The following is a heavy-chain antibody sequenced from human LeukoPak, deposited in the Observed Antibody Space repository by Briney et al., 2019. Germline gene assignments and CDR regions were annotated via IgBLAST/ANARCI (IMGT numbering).Heavy chain of an antibody. V-gene: IGHV3-9*01. CDR3: AKAMAAAGFDAFDI. CDR2: ISWNSGSI. J-gene: IGHJ3*02. D-gene: IGHD6-13*01. CDR1: GFTFDDYA. Sequence: GGSLRLSCAASGFTFDDYAMHWVRQAPGKGLEWVSGISWNSGSIGYADSVKGRFTTSRDNAKNSLYLQMNSLRAEDTALYYCAKAMAAAGFDAFDIWGQGTMVTVSS.